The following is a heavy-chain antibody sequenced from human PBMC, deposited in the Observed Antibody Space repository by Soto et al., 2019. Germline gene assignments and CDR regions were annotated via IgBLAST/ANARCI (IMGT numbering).Heavy chain of an antibody. Sequence: DVQLVESGGGLVQPGRSLRLSCAASGFTFNDYAMHWVRQTPGKGLEWVSGISWNSGLRGYTDSVKGRFSISRDNAKKSLYLQMNSLRPEDTAFYYCAKPVAAFGDLREAFDIWGQGTMVAVS. CDR2: ISWNSGLR. CDR3: AKPVAAFGDLREAFDI. J-gene: IGHJ3*02. D-gene: IGHD3-10*01. V-gene: IGHV3-9*01. CDR1: GFTFNDYA.